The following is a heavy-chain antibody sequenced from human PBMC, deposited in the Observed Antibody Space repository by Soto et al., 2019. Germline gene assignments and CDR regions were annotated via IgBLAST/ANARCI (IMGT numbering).Heavy chain of an antibody. CDR1: GFTFSSYA. J-gene: IGHJ6*02. CDR3: AKDFGGHTYGYYFYYGVDV. D-gene: IGHD5-18*01. V-gene: IGHV3-30-3*01. CDR2: ISYDGSNK. Sequence: GGSLRLSCAASGFTFSSYAMHWVRQAPGKGLEWVAVISYDGSNKYYADSVKGRFTISRDNFKNTLYLQMHNLRAEDTAVYNCAKDFGGHTYGYYFYYGVDVWGQGTTVTVSS.